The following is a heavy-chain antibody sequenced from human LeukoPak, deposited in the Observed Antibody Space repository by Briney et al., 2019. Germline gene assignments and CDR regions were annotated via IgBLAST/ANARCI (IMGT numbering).Heavy chain of an antibody. Sequence: PGGSLRLSCTASGFTFSFSAMSWVRQAPGKGLEWVSTITGGGESTYFTDSVKGRFNISRDNSKNTLYLQMNSLRAEDTAVYYCAKAYSSSDYYYMDVWGKGTTVTVSS. J-gene: IGHJ6*03. CDR1: GFTFSFSA. V-gene: IGHV3-23*01. CDR2: ITGGGEST. CDR3: AKAYSSSDYYYMDV. D-gene: IGHD6-6*01.